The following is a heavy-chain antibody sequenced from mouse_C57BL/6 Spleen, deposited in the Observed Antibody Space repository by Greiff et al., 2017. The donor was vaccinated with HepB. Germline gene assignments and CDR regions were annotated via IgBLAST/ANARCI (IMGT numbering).Heavy chain of an antibody. V-gene: IGHV6-3*01. CDR1: GFTFSNYW. Sequence: EVQLQESGGGLVQPGGSMKLSCVASGFTFSNYWMNWVRQSPEKGLEWVAQIRLKSDNYATHYAESVKGRFTISRDDSKSSVYLQMNNVRAEDTGIYYCTDYYGSSYGYFDVWGTGTTVTVSS. CDR2: IRLKSDNYAT. D-gene: IGHD1-1*01. CDR3: TDYYGSSYGYFDV. J-gene: IGHJ1*03.